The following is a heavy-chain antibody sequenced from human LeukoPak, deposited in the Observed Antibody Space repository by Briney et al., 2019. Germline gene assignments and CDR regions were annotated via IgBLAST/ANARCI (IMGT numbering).Heavy chain of an antibody. Sequence: PGGSLRLSCAAPGFTFSSYGMHWVRQAPGKGLEWVAFIRYDGSNKYYADSVKGRFTISRDNSKNTLYLQMNSLRAEDTAVYYCAKSFLLYYYDSSGYSYFDYWGQGTLVTVSS. CDR2: IRYDGSNK. CDR1: GFTFSSYG. D-gene: IGHD3-22*01. J-gene: IGHJ4*02. CDR3: AKSFLLYYYDSSGYSYFDY. V-gene: IGHV3-30*02.